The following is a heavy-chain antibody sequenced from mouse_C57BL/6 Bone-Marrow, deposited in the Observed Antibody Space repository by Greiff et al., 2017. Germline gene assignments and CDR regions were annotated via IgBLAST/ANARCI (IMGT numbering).Heavy chain of an antibody. CDR2: IDPSDSYT. CDR3: ARHYDHYGYDEAWFAY. CDR1: GYTFTSYW. D-gene: IGHD2-2*01. Sequence: QVQLQQPGAELVMPGASVKLSCKASGYTFTSYWMHWVKQRPGQGLEWIGEIDPSDSYTNYNQKFKGKSTLTVDKSSSTAYMQLSSLTSEDSAVYYCARHYDHYGYDEAWFAYWGQGTLVTVSA. J-gene: IGHJ3*01. V-gene: IGHV1-69*01.